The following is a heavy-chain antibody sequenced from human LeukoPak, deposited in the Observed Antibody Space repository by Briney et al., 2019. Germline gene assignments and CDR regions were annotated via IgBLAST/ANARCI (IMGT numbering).Heavy chain of an antibody. J-gene: IGHJ3*02. D-gene: IGHD1-26*01. CDR2: IIPILGIA. Sequence: GASVKVSCKASGGTFSSYAISWVRQAPGQGLEWMGRIIPILGIANYAQKFQGRVTITADKSTSTAYMELSSLRSEDTAVYYCALSYSGSYYAEALDIWGQGTMVTVSS. CDR1: GGTFSSYA. CDR3: ALSYSGSYYAEALDI. V-gene: IGHV1-69*04.